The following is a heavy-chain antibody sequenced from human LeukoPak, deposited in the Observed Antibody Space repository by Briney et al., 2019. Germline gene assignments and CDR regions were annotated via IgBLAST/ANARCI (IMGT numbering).Heavy chain of an antibody. V-gene: IGHV3-48*03. Sequence: PGGSLRLSCAASGFTFSSYEMNWVRQAPGKGLEWVSYISSSSTIYYADSVKGRFTISRDNARNSLYLQMNSLRAEDTAVYYCARGWYDSSGYYYVSGDAFDIWGQGTMVTVSS. CDR2: ISSSSTI. D-gene: IGHD3-22*01. CDR1: GFTFSSYE. CDR3: ARGWYDSSGYYYVSGDAFDI. J-gene: IGHJ3*02.